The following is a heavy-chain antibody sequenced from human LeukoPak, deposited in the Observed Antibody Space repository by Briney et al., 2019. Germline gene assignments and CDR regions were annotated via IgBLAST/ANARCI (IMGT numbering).Heavy chain of an antibody. J-gene: IGHJ4*02. D-gene: IGHD6-19*01. CDR3: ARDDIAVAGKGDY. CDR1: GFTVSSNY. Sequence: PGGSLRLSCAASGFTVSSNYMSWVRQAPGKGLEWVSVIYSGGSTYYADSVKGRFTISRDNSKNTLYLQMNSLRAEDTAVYYCARDDIAVAGKGDYWGQGTLVTVSS. V-gene: IGHV3-66*01. CDR2: IYSGGST.